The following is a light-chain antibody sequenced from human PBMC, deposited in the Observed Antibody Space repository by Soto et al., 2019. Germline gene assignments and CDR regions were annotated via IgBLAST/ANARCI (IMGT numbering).Light chain of an antibody. V-gene: IGKV3-15*01. CDR3: QQYNDWPTA. CDR2: GAS. Sequence: EIVMTQSPATLSVSPGERATLSCRASQSVSSKLVWYQQKPGQAPRFLIYGASTRATGIPARFRGSGSGTEFTLTIDSLQSEDFAVYYCQQYNDWPTAFGGGTKVDIK. J-gene: IGKJ4*01. CDR1: QSVSSK.